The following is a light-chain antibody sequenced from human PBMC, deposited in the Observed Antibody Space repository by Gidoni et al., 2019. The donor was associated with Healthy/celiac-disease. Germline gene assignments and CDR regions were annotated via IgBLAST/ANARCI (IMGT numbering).Light chain of an antibody. J-gene: IGLJ2*01. V-gene: IGLV2-23*03. CDR2: EGS. Sequence: QSALTQPASVSGSPGQSITISCTGTSSDGGRDNLLSWYHHHPGKAPNLIIYEGSKRPSGVSNRFSGSKYGNTASLTISGLQADDEADYYCSSYAGSRTFVVFGGGTKLTVL. CDR3: SSYAGSRTFVV. CDR1: SSDGGRDNL.